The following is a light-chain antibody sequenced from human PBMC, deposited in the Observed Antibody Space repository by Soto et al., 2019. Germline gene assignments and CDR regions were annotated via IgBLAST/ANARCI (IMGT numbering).Light chain of an antibody. V-gene: IGLV2-14*03. CDR3: SSYSTTSTLVV. CDR2: ELT. Sequence: QSALTQPASVSGSPGQSITISCTGTSSDVGADNYVCWYQQHPDNAPKLIIYELTNRPSGVSNRFSGSKSGNTASLPISGLQAEDEADYYCSSYSTTSTLVVFGGGTKLTVL. CDR1: SSDVGADNY. J-gene: IGLJ3*02.